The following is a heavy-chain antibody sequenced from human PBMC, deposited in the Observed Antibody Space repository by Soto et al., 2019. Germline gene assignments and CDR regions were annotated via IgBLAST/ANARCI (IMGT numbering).Heavy chain of an antibody. V-gene: IGHV6-1*01. J-gene: IGHJ4*02. CDR1: GDSVSNNGAA. CDR2: TYYRSKWYY. CDR3: ARGPPAFHSAFDY. D-gene: IGHD4-4*01. Sequence: SQTLSLTCAISGDSVSNNGAAWNWIRQSPSRGLEWLGRTYYRSKWYYDYAVSVKSRMTINPDTSKNQFSLQLTSVTPEDTAVYFCARGPPAFHSAFDYWGQGTVVTVSS.